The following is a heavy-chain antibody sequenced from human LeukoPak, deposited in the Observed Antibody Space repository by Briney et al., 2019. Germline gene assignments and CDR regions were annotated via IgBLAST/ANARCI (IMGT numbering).Heavy chain of an antibody. J-gene: IGHJ4*02. CDR3: ARDGSGSGWYFDY. Sequence: ASVKVSCKTSVYTFSGYYMHWVRQAPGQGLEWMGLMNPNSGATNYEQKFQGRVSLTRDMSISTAYLELTSVTSDDTAVYYCARDGSGSGWYFDYWGQGTLVTVSS. D-gene: IGHD6-19*01. CDR1: VYTFSGYY. V-gene: IGHV1-2*02. CDR2: MNPNSGAT.